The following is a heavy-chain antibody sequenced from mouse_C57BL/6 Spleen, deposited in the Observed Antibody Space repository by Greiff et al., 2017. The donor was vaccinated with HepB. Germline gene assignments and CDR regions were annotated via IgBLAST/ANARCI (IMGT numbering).Heavy chain of an antibody. J-gene: IGHJ2*01. CDR3: ARYYSNYGGFDY. D-gene: IGHD2-5*01. V-gene: IGHV1-66*01. CDR2: IYPGSGNT. Sequence: VQLKQSGPELVKPGASVKISCKASGYSFTSYYIHWVKQRPGQGLEWIGWIYPGSGNTKYNEKFKGKATLTADTSSSTAYMQLSSLTSEDSAVYYCARYYSNYGGFDYWGQGTTLTVSS. CDR1: GYSFTSYY.